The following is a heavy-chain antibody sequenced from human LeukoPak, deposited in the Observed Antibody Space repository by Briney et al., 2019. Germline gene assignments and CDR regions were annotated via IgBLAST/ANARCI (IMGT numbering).Heavy chain of an antibody. Sequence: GGSLRLSCAPSGFTFSSYQMNWVREARGKGREGVSYISSSGSTIYYAVSVKGRFTISRDNAKNSMYLQMNSLRAEDTAVYYCARSYYYYGMDVWGQGTTVTVSS. CDR1: GFTFSSYQ. CDR2: ISSSGSTI. CDR3: ARSYYYYGMDV. V-gene: IGHV3-48*03. J-gene: IGHJ6*02.